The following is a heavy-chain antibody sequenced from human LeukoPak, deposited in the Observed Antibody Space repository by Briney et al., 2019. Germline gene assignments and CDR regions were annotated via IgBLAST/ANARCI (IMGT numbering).Heavy chain of an antibody. J-gene: IGHJ2*01. CDR1: GFTFSKDD. V-gene: IGHV3-13*01. CDR2: IGVTGDT. Sequence: GGSLRLSCAASGFTFSKDDFHWVRQAPGKGLEWVAAIGVTGDTYLQDSVKGRFTNSREDAANSLYLQMRSLGAGDTALYYCTKEFCGSRAACAGGSYYDFWGRGALVTVSS. D-gene: IGHD2-15*01. CDR3: TKEFCGSRAACAGGSYYDF.